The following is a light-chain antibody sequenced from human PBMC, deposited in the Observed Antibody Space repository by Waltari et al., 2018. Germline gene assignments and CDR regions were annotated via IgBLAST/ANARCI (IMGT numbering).Light chain of an antibody. CDR1: SSDVGGYNY. J-gene: IGLJ3*02. CDR3: SSYTSSSTLWV. V-gene: IGLV2-14*03. CDR2: DVS. Sequence: QSALTQPASVSGSPGQSITISCTGTSSDVGGYNYVSWYQQHPGKAPKPMIYDVSNRPAGVSKRFSGSNSGNTASLTIAGLQAEDEADYYCSSYTSSSTLWVFGGGTKLTVL.